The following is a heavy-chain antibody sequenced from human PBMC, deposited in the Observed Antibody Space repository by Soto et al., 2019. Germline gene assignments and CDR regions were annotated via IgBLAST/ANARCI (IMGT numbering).Heavy chain of an antibody. CDR1: GGSMSRGDYY. CDR2: IYHTGST. D-gene: IGHD6-13*01. J-gene: IGHJ6*02. V-gene: IGHV4-30-4*01. CDR3: ARGRGRAAAGTHPYYYGMDV. Sequence: SETLSLTCTVSGGSMSRGDYYWSWIRQPPGKGLEWIGFIYHTGSTYYSPSLKNRVAISVDTSKNQFSLKLSSVTAADTAVYYCARGRGRAAAGTHPYYYGMDVWGQGTTVTVSS.